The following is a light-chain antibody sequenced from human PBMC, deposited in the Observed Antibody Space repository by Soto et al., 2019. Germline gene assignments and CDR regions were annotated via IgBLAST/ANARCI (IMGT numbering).Light chain of an antibody. CDR2: AAS. V-gene: IGKV1-27*01. J-gene: IGKJ4*01. Sequence: DIQMTQSPSSLSASVGDRVTITCRASQGISNYLAWYQQIPWKVPKLLISAASTLQSEVPSRFSGSGSGTDFTLTISSLQPEDVATYYCQKYTNVPAFGGGTKVEIK. CDR3: QKYTNVPA. CDR1: QGISNY.